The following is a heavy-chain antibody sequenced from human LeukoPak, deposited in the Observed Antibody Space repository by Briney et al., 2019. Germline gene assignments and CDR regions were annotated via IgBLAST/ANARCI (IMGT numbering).Heavy chain of an antibody. Sequence: GGSLRLSCAASGFTFSSYAMSWVRQAPGKGLEWVSAISGSGGSTYYADSVKGRFTISRDNSKNTLYLQMNSLRAEDTAVYYCAKEGEDIVVVPAASPYFDYWGQGTLITVSS. V-gene: IGHV3-23*01. CDR1: GFTFSSYA. CDR2: ISGSGGST. CDR3: AKEGEDIVVVPAASPYFDY. J-gene: IGHJ4*02. D-gene: IGHD2-2*01.